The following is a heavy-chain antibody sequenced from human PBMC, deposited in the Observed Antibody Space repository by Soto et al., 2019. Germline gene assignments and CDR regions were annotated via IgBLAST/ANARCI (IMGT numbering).Heavy chain of an antibody. CDR1: GGSISSSSYY. V-gene: IGHV4-39*01. CDR2: IYYSGST. Sequence: PSETLSLTYTVSGGSISSSSYYWGWIRQPPGKGLEWIGSIYYSGSTYYNPSLKSRVTISVDTSKNQFSLKLSSVTAADTAVYYCARHPRLRYFDWLFEALYMDVWGKGTTVTVSS. J-gene: IGHJ6*03. CDR3: ARHPRLRYFDWLFEALYMDV. D-gene: IGHD3-9*01.